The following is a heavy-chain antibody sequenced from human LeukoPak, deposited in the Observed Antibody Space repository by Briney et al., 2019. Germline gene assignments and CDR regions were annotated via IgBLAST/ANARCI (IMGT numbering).Heavy chain of an antibody. CDR3: ARVGYDSSGYFAY. CDR1: GFTFSRYG. CDR2: ISSSSSYI. D-gene: IGHD3-22*01. J-gene: IGHJ4*02. V-gene: IGHV3-21*01. Sequence: GGSLRLSCATSGFTFSRYGMNWVRQAPGEGLEWDSYISSSSSYIYQADSVKGRFTVSRDNAKNSLFLQMNSLRAEDTAVYYCARVGYDSSGYFAYWGQGTLVTVSS.